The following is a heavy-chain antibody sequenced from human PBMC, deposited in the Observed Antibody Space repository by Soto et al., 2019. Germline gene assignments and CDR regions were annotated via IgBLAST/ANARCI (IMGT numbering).Heavy chain of an antibody. J-gene: IGHJ4*02. D-gene: IGHD2-2*01. CDR3: ARQRTAASGRTLDY. V-gene: IGHV4-39*01. CDR1: GGSFSIGDYY. Sequence: QLQLQLAGPGLMKPSETLSLTCTVSGGSFSIGDYYWGWIRQPPGKGLDWIASINTGGNTYYNPSLKSRLAICVVRYRNQCSLSLRSVTAADTAIDYCARQRTAASGRTLDYWGQGTLVPVSS. CDR2: INTGGNT.